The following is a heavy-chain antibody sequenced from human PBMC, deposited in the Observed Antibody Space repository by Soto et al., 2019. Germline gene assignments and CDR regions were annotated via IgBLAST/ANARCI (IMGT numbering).Heavy chain of an antibody. CDR2: ISAYNGNT. CDR1: GYTFTSYG. Sequence: ASVKVSCKASGYTFTSYGISWVRQAPGQGLEWMGWISAYNGNTNYAQKLQGRVTMTTDTSTSTAYMELNSLRVEDTAVYYCARGTAFTYPHYFDHWSQGTLVTVSS. CDR3: ARGTAFTYPHYFDH. J-gene: IGHJ4*02. D-gene: IGHD3-10*01. V-gene: IGHV1-18*01.